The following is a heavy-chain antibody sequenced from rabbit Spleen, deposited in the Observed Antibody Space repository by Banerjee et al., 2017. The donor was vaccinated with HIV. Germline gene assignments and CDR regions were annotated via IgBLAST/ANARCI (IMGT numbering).Heavy chain of an antibody. J-gene: IGHJ3*01. V-gene: IGHV1S7*01. CDR1: GFTLSSYY. CDR2: IDPVFGIT. Sequence: QLEESAGGLVQPGGSLKLSCKASGFTLSSYYMNWVRQAPGKGLEWIGYIDPVFGITYYANWVNGRFSISRENAQNTAFLQMTSLTAADTATYFCARDGAGGSYFALWGQGTLVTVS. D-gene: IGHD8-1*01. CDR3: ARDGAGGSYFAL.